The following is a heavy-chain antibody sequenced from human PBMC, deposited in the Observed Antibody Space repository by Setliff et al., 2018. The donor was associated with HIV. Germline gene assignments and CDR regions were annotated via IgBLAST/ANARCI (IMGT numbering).Heavy chain of an antibody. D-gene: IGHD5-12*01. CDR3: TVGYSGLSIYAFDI. CDR1: GFTFINYA. V-gene: IGHV3-72*01. CDR2: IGDKADSYTT. J-gene: IGHJ3*02. Sequence: GGSLRLSCVASGFTFINYAMSWVRQAPGKGLEWVGRIGDKADSYTTEYAASVKGRFIISRDDSKDSLYLQMNSLKSEDTAVYRCTVGYSGLSIYAFDIWGQGTMVTVS.